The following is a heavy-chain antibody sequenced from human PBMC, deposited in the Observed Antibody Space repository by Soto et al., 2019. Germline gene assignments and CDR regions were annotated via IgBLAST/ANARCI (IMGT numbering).Heavy chain of an antibody. CDR3: AVGRYCSSTSCYVFLEWLYKFGY. Sequence: PGGSLRLSCAASGFTFSSYAMNWVRQAPGKGLEWVSAISGSGGSTYYADSVKGRFTISRDNSKNTLYLQMNSLRAEDTAVYYCAVGRYCSSTSCYVFLEWLYKFGYLGQGTLVTVSP. J-gene: IGHJ4*02. D-gene: IGHD2-2*01. CDR1: GFTFSSYA. V-gene: IGHV3-23*01. CDR2: ISGSGGST.